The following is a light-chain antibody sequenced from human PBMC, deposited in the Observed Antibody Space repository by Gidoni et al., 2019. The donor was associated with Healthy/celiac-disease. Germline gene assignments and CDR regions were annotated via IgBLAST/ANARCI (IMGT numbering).Light chain of an antibody. CDR3: QQYNNWT. CDR2: GAA. J-gene: IGKJ1*01. CDR1: QIVSSN. V-gene: IGKV3-15*01. Sequence: EIVMTQSPATLSVSPGERATLSCRASQIVSSNFAWYQQKPGQAPRLLIYGAATRATGIPARFSGSGSGTEFTLTISSLQSEDFAVYYCQQYNNWTFGQGTKVEIK.